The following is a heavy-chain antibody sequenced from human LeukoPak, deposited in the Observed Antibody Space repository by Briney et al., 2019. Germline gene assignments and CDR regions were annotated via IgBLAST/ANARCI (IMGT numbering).Heavy chain of an antibody. D-gene: IGHD6-6*01. J-gene: IGHJ4*02. V-gene: IGHV5-10-1*01. CDR1: GYNFTNYW. CDR3: ARAYSRSRFDY. CDR2: IDPSDSYN. Sequence: GESLKISSKGSGYNFTNYWISWVRQMPGKGVEWMGTIDPSDSYNNYSPSFQGHVTISADRSISTDYLQWSSLKASDTAMYYCARAYSRSRFDYWGQGTLVTVSS.